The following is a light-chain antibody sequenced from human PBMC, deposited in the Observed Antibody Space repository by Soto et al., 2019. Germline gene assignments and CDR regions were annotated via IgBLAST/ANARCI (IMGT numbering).Light chain of an antibody. V-gene: IGLV2-8*01. CDR2: EVS. CDR3: SSYAGSNNYV. Sequence: QSALTQPPSASGSPGQSVTISCTGTSSDVGGHNYVSWYQQLPGKAPKIMIYEVSKRPSGVPDRFSGSKSGNTASLTVSGLQAEDEADYYCSSYAGSNNYVFGTGTKLTVL. CDR1: SSDVGGHNY. J-gene: IGLJ1*01.